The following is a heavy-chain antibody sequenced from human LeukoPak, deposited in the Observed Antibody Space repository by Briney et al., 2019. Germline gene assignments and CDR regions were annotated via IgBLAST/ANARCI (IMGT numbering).Heavy chain of an antibody. CDR1: GDSVPSNSAA. J-gene: IGHJ4*02. CDR2: TYYRSKWYN. V-gene: IGHV6-1*01. CDR3: ARVQWLVTSHRGDSHGVDY. D-gene: IGHD6-19*01. Sequence: SQTLSLTCAISGDSVPSNSAAWNWIRQSPSRGLEWLGRTYYRSKWYNDYAVSVKSRITINPDTSKNQFSLQLNSVTPEDTAVYYCARVQWLVTSHRGDSHGVDYWGQGTLVTVSS.